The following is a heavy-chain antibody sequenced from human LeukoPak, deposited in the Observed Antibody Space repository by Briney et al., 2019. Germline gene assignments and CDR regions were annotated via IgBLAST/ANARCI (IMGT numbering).Heavy chain of an antibody. Sequence: GGSLRLSCAASGFTFSDHYMDWVRQAPGKGLEWVGRIRDKANSYTTQYAASVKGRFTISRDESKKSLYLQMNSLETEDTAVYYCARGPTGTTNHHYGMDVWGKGTTVTVSS. D-gene: IGHD1-1*01. CDR2: IRDKANSYTT. V-gene: IGHV3-72*01. J-gene: IGHJ6*04. CDR3: ARGPTGTTNHHYGMDV. CDR1: GFTFSDHY.